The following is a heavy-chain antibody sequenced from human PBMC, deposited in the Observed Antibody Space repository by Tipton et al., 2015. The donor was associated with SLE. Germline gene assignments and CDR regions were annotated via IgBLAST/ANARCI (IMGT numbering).Heavy chain of an antibody. CDR2: IYYSGST. Sequence: TLSLTCTVSGGSIRGRSFYWGWIRQPPGKGLECIGNIYYSGSTYYNPSLKSRVTISVDTSKNQFSLKLNSVTAADTALYYCARGFYYYDSSGFDYWGQGTLVTVSS. V-gene: IGHV4-39*01. D-gene: IGHD3-22*01. J-gene: IGHJ4*02. CDR1: GGSIRGRSFY. CDR3: ARGFYYYDSSGFDY.